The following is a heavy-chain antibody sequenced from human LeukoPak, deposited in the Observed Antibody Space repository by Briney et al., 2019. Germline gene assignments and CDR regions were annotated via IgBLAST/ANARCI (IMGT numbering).Heavy chain of an antibody. V-gene: IGHV3-7*01. CDR1: GFTIRNQW. CDR3: ARGSNYCSSISCHMND. Sequence: GGSLRLSCEVSGFTIRNQWMSWVRQAPGKGLEWVANIKEDGREKYYVDSVKGRFTISRDNAKNSLYLQMNSLRAEDTAVYYCARGSNYCSSISCHMNDWGQGTLVTVSS. D-gene: IGHD2-2*02. CDR2: IKEDGREK. J-gene: IGHJ4*02.